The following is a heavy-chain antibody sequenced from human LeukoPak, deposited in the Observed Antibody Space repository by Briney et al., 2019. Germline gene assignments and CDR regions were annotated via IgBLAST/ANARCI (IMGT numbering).Heavy chain of an antibody. V-gene: IGHV4-38-2*02. D-gene: IGHD5-18*01. J-gene: IGHJ5*02. Sequence: SETLSLTCTVSGYSISSGYYWGWIRQPPGKGLEWIGSIYHSGSTYYNPSLKSRVTVSVDTSKNKFSLTLSSVTAADTAVYYCARDGYSYGGWFDPWGQGPLVSVPS. CDR3: ARDGYSYGGWFDP. CDR1: GYSISSGYY. CDR2: IYHSGST.